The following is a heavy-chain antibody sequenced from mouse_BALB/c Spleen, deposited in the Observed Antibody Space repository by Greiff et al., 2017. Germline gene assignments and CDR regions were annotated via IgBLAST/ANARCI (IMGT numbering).Heavy chain of an antibody. CDR2: IDPETGGT. V-gene: IGHV1-15*01. CDR3: TGLRLRLDY. J-gene: IGHJ2*01. CDR1: GYTFTDYE. D-gene: IGHD1-2*01. Sequence: QVQLKQSGAELVRPGASVTLSCKASGYTFTDYEMHWVKQTPVHGLEWIGAIDPETGGTAYNQKFKGKATLTADKSSSTAYMELRSLTSEDSAVYYCTGLRLRLDYWGQGTTLTVSS.